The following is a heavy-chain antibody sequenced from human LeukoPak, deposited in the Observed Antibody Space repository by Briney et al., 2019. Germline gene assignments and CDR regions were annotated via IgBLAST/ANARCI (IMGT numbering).Heavy chain of an antibody. CDR1: GFTFSSYA. CDR3: ASIVVVVAATDDG. J-gene: IGHJ4*02. CDR2: ISGSGGST. D-gene: IGHD2-15*01. V-gene: IGHV3-23*01. Sequence: GGSLRLSCAASGFTFSSYAMSWVRQAPGKGLEWVSAISGSGGSTYYADSVKGRFTISRDNSKNTLYLQMNSPRAKDTAVYYCASIVVVVAATDDGWGQGTLVTVSS.